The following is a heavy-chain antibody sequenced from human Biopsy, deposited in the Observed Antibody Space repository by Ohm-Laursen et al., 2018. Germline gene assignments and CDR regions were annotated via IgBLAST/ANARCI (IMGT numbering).Heavy chain of an antibody. J-gene: IGHJ6*02. CDR3: ARDTRWSPYSMDV. CDR2: ISGGGTI. CDR1: GFSFSDYH. V-gene: IGHV3-11*01. D-gene: IGHD4-23*01. Sequence: SLRLSCAAFGFSFSDYHMRWIRQAPGRGLEWVSYISGGGTIYYGDSMKGRVTISRDNAKNSLYLQMHSLRAEGTAVYYCARDTRWSPYSMDVWGQGTTVTVSS.